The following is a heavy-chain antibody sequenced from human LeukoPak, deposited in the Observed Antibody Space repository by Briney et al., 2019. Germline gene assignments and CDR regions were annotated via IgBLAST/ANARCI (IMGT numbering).Heavy chain of an antibody. V-gene: IGHV3-33*01. CDR2: IWYDGSNK. CDR3: ARMEYSSGWGIDY. J-gene: IGHJ4*02. Sequence: PGGSLRLSCAASGFTFSSYGMHWVRQAPGKGLEWVAVIWYDGSNKYYADSVKGRFTISRDNSKNTLYLQMNSLRAEDTAVYYCARMEYSSGWGIDYWGQGTLVTVPS. CDR1: GFTFSSYG. D-gene: IGHD6-19*01.